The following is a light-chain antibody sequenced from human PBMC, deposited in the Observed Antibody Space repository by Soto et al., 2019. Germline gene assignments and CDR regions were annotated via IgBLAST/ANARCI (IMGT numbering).Light chain of an antibody. CDR2: SAS. J-gene: IGKJ1*01. V-gene: IGKV1-9*01. CDR1: QALSNY. CDR3: QQYNGYSTWT. Sequence: DIQLTQSPSFLSASVGDTVTITCRASQALSNYLAWYQQKPGKAPDLLIYSASTLQGGVPSRFSGSGSGTEFTLTISSLQPDDFATYYCQQYNGYSTWTFGQGTKVDIK.